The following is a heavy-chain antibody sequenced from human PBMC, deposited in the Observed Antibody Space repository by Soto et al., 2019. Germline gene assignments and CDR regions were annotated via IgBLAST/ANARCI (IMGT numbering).Heavy chain of an antibody. CDR2: IIPIFGTA. V-gene: IGHV1-69*01. Sequence: QVQLVQSGAEVKKPGSSVKVSCKASGGTFSSYAISWVRQAPGQGLEWMGGIIPIFGTANYAQKFQGRVTITADESTSTDYMELSSLRSEDTAVYYCARVSQGGCSYGYGLLDPWGQGTLVTVSS. J-gene: IGHJ5*02. D-gene: IGHD5-18*01. CDR1: GGTFSSYA. CDR3: ARVSQGGCSYGYGLLDP.